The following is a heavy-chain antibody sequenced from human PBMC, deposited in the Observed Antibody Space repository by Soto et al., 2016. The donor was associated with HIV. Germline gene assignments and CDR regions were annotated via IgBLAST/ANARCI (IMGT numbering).Heavy chain of an antibody. CDR2: ISAYNGQT. CDR3: ARDRRDVIMWFGEIFDF. CDR1: GYTFTSYG. V-gene: IGHV1-18*01. Sequence: QVQLVQSGAEVKKPGASVKVSCKASGYTFTSYGISWVRQAPGQGLEWMGWISAYNGQTNYAQRLQGRVTMTTDTSTSTAYMELRSLRSDDTAMYYCARDRRDVIMWFGEIFDFWGQGTLVTVSS. J-gene: IGHJ4*02. D-gene: IGHD3-10*01.